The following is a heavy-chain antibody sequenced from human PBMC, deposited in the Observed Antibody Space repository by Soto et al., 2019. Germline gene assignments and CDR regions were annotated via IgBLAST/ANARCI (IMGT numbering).Heavy chain of an antibody. CDR1: GYTLTELS. CDR2: FDPEDGET. Sequence: ASVKVSCKVSGYTLTELSMHWVRQAPGKGLGWMGGFDPEDGETIYAQKFQGRVTMTEDTSTDTAYMELSSLRSEDTAVYYCATGAVTARQMLLSHDYWGQGTLVNVAS. D-gene: IGHD2-2*01. CDR3: ATGAVTARQMLLSHDY. J-gene: IGHJ4*02. V-gene: IGHV1-24*01.